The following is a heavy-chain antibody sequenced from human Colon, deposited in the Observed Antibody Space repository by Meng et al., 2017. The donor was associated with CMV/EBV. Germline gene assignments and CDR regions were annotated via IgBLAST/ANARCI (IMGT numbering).Heavy chain of an antibody. D-gene: IGHD2-2*01. J-gene: IGHJ6*02. CDR1: GFTFDEYV. CDR3: AKDRDCTSNSCPNYDMDV. Sequence: GRSLRLSCVASGFTFDEYVIHWVRQAPGKGLEWVSGISWNSGSIGYADSVKGRFTISRDNAKNSVYLQMNSLRVEDTALYFCAKDRDCTSNSCPNYDMDVWGQGTTVTVSS. CDR2: ISWNSGSI. V-gene: IGHV3-9*01.